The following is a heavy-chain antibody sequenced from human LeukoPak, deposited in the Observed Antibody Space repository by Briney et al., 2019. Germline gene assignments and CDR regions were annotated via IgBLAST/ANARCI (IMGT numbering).Heavy chain of an antibody. CDR2: THASGNT. J-gene: IGHJ4*02. CDR1: GFTFSSYD. V-gene: IGHV3-53*04. Sequence: PGGSLRLSCAASGFTFSSYDIHWVRQTRGKGLEWVAITHASGNTNYADSVKGRFTVSRHNSKNTVYLQMNSLRGDDTAVYYCARDDDGGGHFDYWGQGTLVAVSS. CDR3: ARDDDGGGHFDY. D-gene: IGHD2-21*01.